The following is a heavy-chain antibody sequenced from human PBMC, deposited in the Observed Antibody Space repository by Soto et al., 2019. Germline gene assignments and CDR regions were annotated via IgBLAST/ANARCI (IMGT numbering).Heavy chain of an antibody. CDR2: VYYTGTT. D-gene: IGHD6-13*01. Sequence: SETLSLTCTVSGGSISSYFYIWVRQPPGKGLEWIGSVYYTGTTDYNPSLKSRVTISVDTSKTQFSLNLRSVTAADTAVYYCARDLAAVPRAFDYWGRRTLVTVSS. J-gene: IGHJ4*02. CDR3: ARDLAAVPRAFDY. V-gene: IGHV4-59*01. CDR1: GGSISSYF.